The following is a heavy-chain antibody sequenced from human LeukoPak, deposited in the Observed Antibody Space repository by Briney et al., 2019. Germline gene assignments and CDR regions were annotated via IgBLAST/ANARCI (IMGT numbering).Heavy chain of an antibody. V-gene: IGHV3-23*01. CDR3: ARDSGIYDSSGYYDLSYYGMDV. CDR1: GFTFASYA. D-gene: IGHD3-22*01. J-gene: IGHJ6*02. Sequence: PGGSLRLSCAASGFTFASYAMTWVRQAPGKGLEWFSAISGSGGSTYYADSVKGRFTISRDNYKNTLYLQMNSLRAEDTAVYYCARDSGIYDSSGYYDLSYYGMDVWGQGTTVTVSS. CDR2: ISGSGGST.